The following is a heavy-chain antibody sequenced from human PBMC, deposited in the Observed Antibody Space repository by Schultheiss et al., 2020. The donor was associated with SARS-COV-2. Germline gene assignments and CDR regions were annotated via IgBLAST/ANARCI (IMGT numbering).Heavy chain of an antibody. Sequence: QTLSLTCAVSGGSISSYYWSWIRQPPGKALEWLARIDWDDDKYYSTSLKTRLTISKDTSKNQVVLTMTNMDPVDTATYYCAHTYDFWSGYYIGYFDYWGQGTLVTVSS. CDR2: IDWDDDK. CDR3: AHTYDFWSGYYIGYFDY. J-gene: IGHJ4*02. V-gene: IGHV2-70*12. D-gene: IGHD3-3*01. CDR1: GGSISSYYW.